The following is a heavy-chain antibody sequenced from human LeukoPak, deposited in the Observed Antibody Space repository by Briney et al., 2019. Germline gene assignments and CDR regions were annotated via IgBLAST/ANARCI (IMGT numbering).Heavy chain of an antibody. CDR2: LYYSGST. J-gene: IGHJ4*02. Sequence: SETLSLTCTVSGGSISSYYWTWIRQPPGKGLEWIGSLYYSGSTNYNPSLKSRVTISVDTSKDQFSLKLSSVTAADTAVYYCARRHVEYSSSSDPYYFDYWGQGTLVTVSS. V-gene: IGHV4-59*01. D-gene: IGHD6-6*01. CDR3: ARRHVEYSSSSDPYYFDY. CDR1: GGSISSYY.